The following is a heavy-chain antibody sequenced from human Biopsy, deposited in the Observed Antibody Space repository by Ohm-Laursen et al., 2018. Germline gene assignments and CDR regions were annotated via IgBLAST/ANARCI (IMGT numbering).Heavy chain of an antibody. Sequence: SETLSPTCTVSGASMTGYFWTWVRQPAGKGLEWIGHIYTIGDTTYNPSLENRVTMSLDTSKNQFSLKMTSLTAADTAVYFCAREDEGLLRALDLWGQGTMVTVSS. CDR2: IYTIGDT. CDR3: AREDEGLLRALDL. D-gene: IGHD3-3*01. CDR1: GASMTGYF. J-gene: IGHJ3*01. V-gene: IGHV4-4*07.